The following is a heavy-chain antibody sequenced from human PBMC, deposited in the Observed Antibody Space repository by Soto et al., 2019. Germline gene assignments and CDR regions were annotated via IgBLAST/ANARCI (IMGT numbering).Heavy chain of an antibody. J-gene: IGHJ4*02. CDR3: TRDRGRRYTAGRGYYYSAY. CDR2: FIPTFGTT. Sequence: QVHLVQSGAEVKKPGPSVKVSCKASGGTFSSYAISWVRQAPGQGLEWMGGFIPTFGTTNYAQKFQGRVTSTEDEATSTGYMELCSLRCEDTAVYYCTRDRGRRYTAGRGYYYSAYWGQGTLVTVSS. V-gene: IGHV1-69*01. D-gene: IGHD3-22*01. CDR1: GGTFSSYA.